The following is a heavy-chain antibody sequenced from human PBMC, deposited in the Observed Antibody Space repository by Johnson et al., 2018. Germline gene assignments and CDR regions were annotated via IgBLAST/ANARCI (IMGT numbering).Heavy chain of an antibody. CDR3: AKDRHGYSYGYSYMDV. J-gene: IGHJ6*03. D-gene: IGHD5-18*01. V-gene: IGHV3-30*18. CDR2: ISYGGSYK. Sequence: QVQLVQSGGGVVQPGRSLRLSCAASGFTFSNYGMHWVRQAPGKGLEWVAVISYGGSYKYYADSVKGRFTISRDNSRNTLYLQMNSLRAEDTAVYYCAKDRHGYSYGYSYMDVWGKGTTVIVSS. CDR1: GFTFSNYG.